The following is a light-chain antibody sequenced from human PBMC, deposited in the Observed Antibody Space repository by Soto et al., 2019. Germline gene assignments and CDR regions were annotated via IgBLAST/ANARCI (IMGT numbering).Light chain of an antibody. J-gene: IGLJ1*01. CDR3: SSYTSSSVV. CDR1: SSDVGGYNY. V-gene: IGLV2-14*01. Sequence: QSVLTQPASVSGSPGQSITISCTGTSSDVGGYNYVSWYQQHPGKAPKLMIYDVSNRPSGVSNRFSGSKSGNTASLTISGLQAEDEADYYRSSYTSSSVVFGTGTKDTVL. CDR2: DVS.